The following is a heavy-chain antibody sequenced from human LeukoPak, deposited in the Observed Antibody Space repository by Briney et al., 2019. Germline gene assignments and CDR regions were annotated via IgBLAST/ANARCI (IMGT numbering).Heavy chain of an antibody. CDR3: IKSAYYAGSGRYYDY. V-gene: IGHV3-74*01. J-gene: IGHJ4*02. CDR1: GFTFDDYA. CDR2: IQTDGSRT. D-gene: IGHD3-22*01. Sequence: GGSLRLSCAASGFTFDDYAMHWVRQAPGKGLVWVSRIQTDGSRTNYADSVEGRFTISRDNAKNTLYLQMNSLRVEDTAVYYCIKSAYYAGSGRYYDYWGQGTLVTVSS.